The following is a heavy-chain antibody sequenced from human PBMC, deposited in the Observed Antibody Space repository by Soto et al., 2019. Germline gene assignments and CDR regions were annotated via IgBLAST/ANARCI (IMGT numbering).Heavy chain of an antibody. CDR1: GFTFSNAW. J-gene: IGHJ6*02. CDR3: TTDLKNYYDSSGYYSGTVVYYYGMDV. V-gene: IGHV3-15*01. D-gene: IGHD3-22*01. CDR2: IKSKTDGGTT. Sequence: LRLSCAASGFTFSNAWMSWVRQAPGKGLEWVGRIKSKTDGGTTDYAAPVKGRFTISRDDSKNTLYLQMNSLKTEDTAVYYCTTDLKNYYDSSGYYSGTVVYYYGMDVWGQGTTVTVSS.